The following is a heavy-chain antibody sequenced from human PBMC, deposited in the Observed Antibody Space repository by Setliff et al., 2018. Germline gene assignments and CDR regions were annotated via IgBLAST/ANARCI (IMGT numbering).Heavy chain of an antibody. CDR3: ARGDVYSGSYYHFDY. Sequence: GASVKVSCKPSGGTFSSYSVSWVRQAPGQGLEWMGRINPNSGGTNYAQNFQGRVTITRDTSASTAYMELSSLTSEDTAIYYCARGDVYSGSYYHFDYWGQGTLVPSPQ. CDR2: INPNSGGT. V-gene: IGHV1-2*06. J-gene: IGHJ4*02. CDR1: GGTFSSYS. D-gene: IGHD1-26*01.